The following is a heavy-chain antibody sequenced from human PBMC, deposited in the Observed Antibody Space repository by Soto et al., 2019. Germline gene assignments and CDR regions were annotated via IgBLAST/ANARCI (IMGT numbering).Heavy chain of an antibody. CDR1: GGSISSYY. CDR3: AREEPASSTYSDAFDI. Sequence: SETLSLTCTVSGGSISSYYWSWIRQPPGKGMEWIGYIYYSGSTNYNPSLKSRVTISVDTSKNQFSLKLSSVTAADTAVYYCAREEPASSTYSDAFDIWGQGTMVTVSS. V-gene: IGHV4-59*01. D-gene: IGHD6-13*01. J-gene: IGHJ3*02. CDR2: IYYSGST.